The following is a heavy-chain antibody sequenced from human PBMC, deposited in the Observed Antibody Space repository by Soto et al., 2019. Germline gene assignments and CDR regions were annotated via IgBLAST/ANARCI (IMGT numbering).Heavy chain of an antibody. CDR1: GGSINSYY. Sequence: QVQLQESGPGLVKPSETLSPTCTVSGGSINSYYWSWIRQPPGKGLEWIGYIYYSGSTNYNPSLKSRATISVDTSKNQFTLKLSSVTAADTAVYYCTRVPWQWLGGYAFYIWGQGTMVTVSS. J-gene: IGHJ3*02. V-gene: IGHV4-59*01. CDR3: TRVPWQWLGGYAFYI. CDR2: IYYSGST. D-gene: IGHD6-19*01.